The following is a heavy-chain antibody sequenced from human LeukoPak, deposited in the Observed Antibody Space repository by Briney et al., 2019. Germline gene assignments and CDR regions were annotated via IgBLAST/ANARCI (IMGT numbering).Heavy chain of an antibody. V-gene: IGHV4-4*02. D-gene: IGHD4-17*01. CDR1: GGSICSSNW. CDR3: ARDTAKGRGLFDY. J-gene: IGHJ4*02. CDR2: IYHSGST. Sequence: SETLSLTCAVSGGSICSSNWWSWVRQPPGKGLEWIGEIYHSGSTNYNPSLKSRVTISVDKSKNQFSLKLSSVTAADTAVYYCARDTAKGRGLFDYWGQGTLVTVSS.